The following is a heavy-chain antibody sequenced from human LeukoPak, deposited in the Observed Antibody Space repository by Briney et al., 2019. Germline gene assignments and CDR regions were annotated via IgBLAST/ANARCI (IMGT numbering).Heavy chain of an antibody. CDR2: ISYDGSNK. D-gene: IGHD6-19*01. V-gene: IGHV3-30*18. CDR1: GSTFSSYG. CDR3: AKDSHSSGWYYFDY. J-gene: IGHJ4*02. Sequence: GGSLRLSCAASGSTFSSYGMHWVRQAPGKGLESVAVISYDGSNKYYADSVKGRFTISRDNSKNTLYLQMNSLRAEDTAVYYCAKDSHSSGWYYFDYWGQGTLVTVSS.